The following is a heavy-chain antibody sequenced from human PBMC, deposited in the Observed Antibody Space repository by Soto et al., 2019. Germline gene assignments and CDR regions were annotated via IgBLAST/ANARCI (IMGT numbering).Heavy chain of an antibody. CDR3: AREASPVLAIDY. CDR2: FNPISGDT. D-gene: IGHD2-2*01. V-gene: IGHV1-2*02. Sequence: GASVTVCCKASGYTFTAYSMHGVRQAPGQGLEWIGWFNPISGDTVYAEKFQGRVTLTRDTSISTAYMELSSLRSDDTALYYCAREASPVLAIDYWGQGTLFTDSP. CDR1: GYTFTAYS. J-gene: IGHJ4*02.